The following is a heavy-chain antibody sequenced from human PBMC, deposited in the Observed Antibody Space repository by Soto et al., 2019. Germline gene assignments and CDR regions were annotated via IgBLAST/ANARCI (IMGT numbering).Heavy chain of an antibody. CDR3: ARRKVAAAGKSNYGVYYYYGMDV. CDR1: GYSFTSYW. D-gene: IGHD6-13*01. CDR2: IDPSDSYT. J-gene: IGHJ6*02. Sequence: PGESLKISCKGSGYSFTSYWISWVRQMPGKGLEWMGRIDPSDSYTNYSPSFQGHVTISADKSISTAYLQWSSLKASDTAMYYCARRKVAAAGKSNYGVYYYYGMDVWGQGTTVTVSS. V-gene: IGHV5-10-1*01.